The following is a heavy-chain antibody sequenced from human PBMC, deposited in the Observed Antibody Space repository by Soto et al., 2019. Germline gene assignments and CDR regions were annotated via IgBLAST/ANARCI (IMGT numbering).Heavy chain of an antibody. Sequence: GGSLRLSCAASGFTFRSYAMSWVRQAPGKGLEWVSVISPSGGNTYYADSVKGRFTISRDNSKNTLYLQMNSLRAEDTAVYYCAKGSEQQLAHFYYCALDVWGQGTTVTVSS. CDR3: AKGSEQQLAHFYYCALDV. D-gene: IGHD6-13*01. J-gene: IGHJ6*02. CDR2: ISPSGGNT. CDR1: GFTFRSYA. V-gene: IGHV3-23*01.